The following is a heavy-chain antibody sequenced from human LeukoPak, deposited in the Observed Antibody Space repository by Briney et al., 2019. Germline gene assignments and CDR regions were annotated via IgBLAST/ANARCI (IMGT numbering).Heavy chain of an antibody. V-gene: IGHV3-21*01. Sequence: GGSLRLSCAASGFTFSSYSMNWVRQAPGKGLEWVSSISSSSSYIYYADSVKGRFTISRDNAKNSLYLQMNSLRAEDTAVYYCARAVGAGSRNFDYWGQGTLVTVSS. D-gene: IGHD1-26*01. CDR2: ISSSSSYI. J-gene: IGHJ4*02. CDR3: ARAVGAGSRNFDY. CDR1: GFTFSSYS.